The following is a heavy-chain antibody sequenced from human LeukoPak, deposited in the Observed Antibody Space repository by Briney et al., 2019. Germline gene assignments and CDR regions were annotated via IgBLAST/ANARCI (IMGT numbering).Heavy chain of an antibody. J-gene: IGHJ4*02. Sequence: WASVKVSCKASGYTFTSYGISWVRQAPGQGLEWMGWISAYNGNTNYAQKLQGRVTMTTDTSTSTAYMELRSLRSDDTAVYYCARASYDSSGYYPHSDYWGQGTLATVSS. CDR1: GYTFTSYG. CDR3: ARASYDSSGYYPHSDY. CDR2: ISAYNGNT. V-gene: IGHV1-18*01. D-gene: IGHD3-22*01.